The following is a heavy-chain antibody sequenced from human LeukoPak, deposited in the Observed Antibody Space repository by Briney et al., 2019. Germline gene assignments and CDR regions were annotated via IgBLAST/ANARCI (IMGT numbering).Heavy chain of an antibody. Sequence: PGGSLRLSCAASGFTFSSYEMNWVRQAPGKGLEWVSYISSSGSTIYYADSVKGRFTISRDNAKNSLYLQMNSLRAEDTAVYYCARDSTMVRGAPTALDIWGQGTMVTVSS. CDR3: ARDSTMVRGAPTALDI. J-gene: IGHJ3*02. CDR1: GFTFSSYE. V-gene: IGHV3-48*03. CDR2: ISSSGSTI. D-gene: IGHD3-10*01.